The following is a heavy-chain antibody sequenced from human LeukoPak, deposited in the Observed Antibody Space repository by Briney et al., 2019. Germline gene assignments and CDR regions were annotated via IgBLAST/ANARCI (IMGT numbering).Heavy chain of an antibody. CDR3: AKGRDGYNDANDY. CDR2: ISGSGGST. D-gene: IGHD5-12*01. Sequence: GGSLRLPCAASGFTFSSYAMSWVRQAPGKGLEWVSAISGSGGSTYYADSVKGRFTISRDNSKNTLYLQMNSLRAEDTAVYYCAKGRDGYNDANDYWGQGTLVTVSS. V-gene: IGHV3-23*01. J-gene: IGHJ4*02. CDR1: GFTFSSYA.